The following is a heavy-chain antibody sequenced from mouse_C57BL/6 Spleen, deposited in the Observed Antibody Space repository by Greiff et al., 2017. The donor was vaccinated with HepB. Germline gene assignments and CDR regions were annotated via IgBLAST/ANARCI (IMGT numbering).Heavy chain of an antibody. J-gene: IGHJ3*01. CDR2: IYPGSGNT. D-gene: IGHD2-1*01. CDR3: ARSGGNYWFAY. CDR1: GYTFTDYY. Sequence: QVHVKQSGAELVRPGASVKLSCKASGYTFTDYYINWVKQRPGQGLEWIARIYPGSGNTYYNEKFKGKATLTAEKSSSTAYMQLSSLTSEDSAVYFCARSGGNYWFAYWGQGTLVTVSA. V-gene: IGHV1-76*01.